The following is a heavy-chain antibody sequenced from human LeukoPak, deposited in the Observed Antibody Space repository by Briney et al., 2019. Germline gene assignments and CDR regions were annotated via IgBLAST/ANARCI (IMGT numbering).Heavy chain of an antibody. CDR1: GYTFTDYF. CDR2: INANSGGT. CDR3: ATDYWRAFDI. Sequence: GASVKVSCKASGYTFTDYFLHWVRQAPGQGLEWMGWINANSGGTNYAQKFQGRVTMTEDTSTDTAYMELSSLRSEDTAVYYCATDYWRAFDIWGQGTMVTVSS. V-gene: IGHV1-2*02. D-gene: IGHD3-3*01. J-gene: IGHJ3*02.